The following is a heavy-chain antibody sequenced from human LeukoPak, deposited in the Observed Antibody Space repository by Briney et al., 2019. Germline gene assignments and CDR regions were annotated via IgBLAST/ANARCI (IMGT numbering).Heavy chain of an antibody. Sequence: ASVKVSCKASGYPFIGNYIHWVRQAPGQGLEWMGWISAYNGNTNYAQKLQGRVTMTTDTSTSTAYMELRSLRSDDTAVYYCARIPGSSWGFDYWGQGTLVTVSS. CDR1: GYPFIGNY. V-gene: IGHV1-18*04. J-gene: IGHJ4*02. CDR2: ISAYNGNT. CDR3: ARIPGSSWGFDY. D-gene: IGHD6-13*01.